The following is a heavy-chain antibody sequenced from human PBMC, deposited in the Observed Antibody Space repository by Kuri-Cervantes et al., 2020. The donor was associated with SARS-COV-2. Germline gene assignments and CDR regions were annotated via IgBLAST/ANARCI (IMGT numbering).Heavy chain of an antibody. CDR1: GGSISSGSYY. CDR2: IYTSGST. J-gene: IGHJ5*02. CDR3: ARAAGPAARTSWFDP. D-gene: IGHD2-2*01. V-gene: IGHV4-61*02. Sequence: SLRLSCTVSGGSISSGSYYWSWIRQPAGKGLEWIGRIYTSGSTNYNPSLKSRVTISVDTSKNQFSLKLSSVTAADTAVYYCARAAGPAARTSWFDPWGQGTLVTVSS.